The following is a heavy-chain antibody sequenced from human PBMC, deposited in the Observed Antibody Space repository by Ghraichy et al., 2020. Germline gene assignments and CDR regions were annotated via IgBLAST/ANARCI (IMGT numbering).Heavy chain of an antibody. V-gene: IGHV4-39*01. CDR1: GDSISSRNYY. CDR2: VYYSGSA. CDR3: ARIVVRPLVDL. J-gene: IGHJ5*02. D-gene: IGHD6-6*01. Sequence: SETLSLTCSVSGDSISSRNYYWGWIRQPPGKGLEWIGNVYYSGSAYYNPSLKSRVTMSVDTSRNQFSVKLTSVTAADTAVYYCARIVVRPLVDLWGQGTLVTVSS.